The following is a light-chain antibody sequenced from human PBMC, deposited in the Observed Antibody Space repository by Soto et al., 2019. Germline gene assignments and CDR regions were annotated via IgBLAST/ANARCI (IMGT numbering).Light chain of an antibody. CDR3: QYYGTSPYT. CDR2: STS. Sequence: EIVLTQSPGTLSLSPGERATLSCRASQSVDSSYFAWYQLTPDPAPRLLMYSTSDKSTGIPDRFSGSGSGTVFTLIISILEPEDFALYHCQYYGTSPYTFGQGTKLEIK. V-gene: IGKV3-20*01. J-gene: IGKJ2*01. CDR1: QSVDSSY.